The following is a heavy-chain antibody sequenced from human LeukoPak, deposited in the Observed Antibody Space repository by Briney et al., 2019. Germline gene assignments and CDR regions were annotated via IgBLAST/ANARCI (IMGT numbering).Heavy chain of an antibody. V-gene: IGHV5-51*01. Sequence: GGSLKISCKGSGYSFTSYWIGWVRQMPGKGLEWMGIIYPGDSDTRYSPSFQGQVTISADKSISTVYLQWSSLKASDTGMYYCARATNWGLYYFDFWGQGTLVTVSS. CDR2: IYPGDSDT. CDR3: ARATNWGLYYFDF. D-gene: IGHD7-27*01. J-gene: IGHJ4*02. CDR1: GYSFTSYW.